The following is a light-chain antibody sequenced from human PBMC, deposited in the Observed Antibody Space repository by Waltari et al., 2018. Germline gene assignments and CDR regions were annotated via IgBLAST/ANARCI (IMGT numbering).Light chain of an antibody. Sequence: DIQMTQSPSSLSASVGYRVTITCRASQGISSYLNWYQQKPGKAPKLLIYAASSLQSGVPSRFSGSGSGTDFTLTISSLQPEDFATYYCQQSYSTPCTFGQGTKLAIK. CDR2: AAS. CDR3: QQSYSTPCT. J-gene: IGKJ2*02. V-gene: IGKV1-39*01. CDR1: QGISSY.